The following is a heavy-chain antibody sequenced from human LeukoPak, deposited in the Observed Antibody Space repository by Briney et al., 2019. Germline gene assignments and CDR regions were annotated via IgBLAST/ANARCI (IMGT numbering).Heavy chain of an antibody. CDR3: ARVASYYYYYMDV. Sequence: GGSLRLSCAASGFTFSSYAMHWVRQAPGKGLEYVSAISSNGGSTYYANSAKGRFTISRDNSKNTLYLQMGSLRAEDMAVYYCARVASYYYYYMDVWGKGTTVTVSS. V-gene: IGHV3-64*01. CDR1: GFTFSSYA. J-gene: IGHJ6*03. CDR2: ISSNGGST.